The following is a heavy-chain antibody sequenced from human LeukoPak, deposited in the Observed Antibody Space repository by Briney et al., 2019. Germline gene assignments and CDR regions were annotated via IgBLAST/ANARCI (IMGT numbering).Heavy chain of an antibody. CDR2: MNPNSGNT. CDR3: ATGPNWFDP. J-gene: IGHJ5*02. V-gene: IGHV1-8*02. D-gene: IGHD1-14*01. Sequence: ASVKVSCKASGYTFTSYDINWVRQATGQGLEWMGWMNPNSGNTGYAQKFQGRVTMTEDTSTDTAYMELSSLRSEDTAVYYCATGPNWFDPWGQGTLVTVSS. CDR1: GYTFTSYD.